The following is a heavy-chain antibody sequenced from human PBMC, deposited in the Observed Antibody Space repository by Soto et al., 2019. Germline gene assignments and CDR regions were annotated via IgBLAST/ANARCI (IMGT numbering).Heavy chain of an antibody. V-gene: IGHV3-30*03. D-gene: IGHD6-13*01. CDR2: ISYDGSNK. CDR3: ARDRSSSWDDYYGMDV. CDR1: GFTFSSYG. J-gene: IGHJ6*02. Sequence: HPGGSLRLSCAASGFTFSSYGMHWVRQAPGKGLEWVAVISYDGSNKYYADSVKGRFTISRDNSKNTLYLQMNSLRAEDTAVYYCARDRSSSWDDYYGMDVWGQGTTVTISS.